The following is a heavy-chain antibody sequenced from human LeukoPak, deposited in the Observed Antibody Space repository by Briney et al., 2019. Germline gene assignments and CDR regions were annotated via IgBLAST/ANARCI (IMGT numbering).Heavy chain of an antibody. J-gene: IGHJ3*02. CDR2: INPNSGGT. Sequence: ASVKVSCKASGYTFTGYYMHWVRQAPGQGLEWMGWINPNSGGTNYAQKFQGWVTMTRDTSISTAYMELSRLRSDDTAVYYCASRYGSDPDAFDIWGQGTMVTVSS. CDR3: ASRYGSDPDAFDI. D-gene: IGHD3-10*01. CDR1: GYTFTGYY. V-gene: IGHV1-2*04.